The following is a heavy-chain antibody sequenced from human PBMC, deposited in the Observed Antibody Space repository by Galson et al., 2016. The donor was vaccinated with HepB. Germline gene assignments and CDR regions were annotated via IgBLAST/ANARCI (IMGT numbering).Heavy chain of an antibody. CDR1: GFTFSRNW. D-gene: IGHD3-9*01. V-gene: IGHV3-11*01. J-gene: IGHJ5*01. Sequence: SLRLSCAASGFTFSRNWMSWIRQAPGKGLEWVSYISSSSTTILYADSVKGRFTVSRDNAKNSLYLQMNSLRAEDTAVYYCAREARLRYVDSWGRGTLDTVSS. CDR3: AREARLRYVDS. CDR2: ISSSSTTI.